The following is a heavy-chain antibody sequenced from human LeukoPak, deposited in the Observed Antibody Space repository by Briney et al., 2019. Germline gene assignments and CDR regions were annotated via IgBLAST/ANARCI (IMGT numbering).Heavy chain of an antibody. J-gene: IGHJ4*02. D-gene: IGHD6-13*01. CDR2: ISSSSSYI. CDR3: ARDQVPGIAAAGTFNY. CDR1: GFTFSSYS. V-gene: IGHV3-21*01. Sequence: PGGSLRLSCAASGFTFSSYSMNWVRQAPGKGLEWVSSISSSSSYIYYADSAKGRFTISRDNAKNSLYLQMNSLRAEDTAVYYCARDQVPGIAAAGTFNYWGQGTLVTVSS.